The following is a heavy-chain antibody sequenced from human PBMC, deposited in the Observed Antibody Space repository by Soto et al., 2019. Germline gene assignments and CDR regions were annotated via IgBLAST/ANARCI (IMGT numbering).Heavy chain of an antibody. D-gene: IGHD2-15*01. CDR3: ARDVRCSGGSCYYYGMDV. J-gene: IGHJ6*02. Sequence: GGSLRLSCAASGFTFSSYSMNWVRQAPGKGLEWVSSISSSSSYIYYADSVRGRFTISRDNAKNSLYLQMNSLRAEDTAVYYCARDVRCSGGSCYYYGMDVWSQGTTVTVSS. CDR1: GFTFSSYS. CDR2: ISSSSSYI. V-gene: IGHV3-21*01.